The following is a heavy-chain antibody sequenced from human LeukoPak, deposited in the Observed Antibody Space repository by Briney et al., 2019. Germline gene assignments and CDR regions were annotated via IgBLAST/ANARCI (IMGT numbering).Heavy chain of an antibody. CDR1: GFTFSSYE. J-gene: IGHJ5*02. Sequence: SGGSLRLSCAASGFTFSSYEMNWVRQAPGKGLEWLSYIGASGDTIYYADSVKGRFTISRGNGKKSLSLQMNSLRADDTAVYYCARESEFGDYEPWDLWGQGALVTASS. CDR3: ARESEFGDYEPWDL. D-gene: IGHD4-17*01. CDR2: IGASGDTI. V-gene: IGHV3-48*03.